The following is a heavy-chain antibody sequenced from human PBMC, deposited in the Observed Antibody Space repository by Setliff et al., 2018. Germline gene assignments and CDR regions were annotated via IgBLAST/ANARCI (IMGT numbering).Heavy chain of an antibody. CDR2: IYYSGST. D-gene: IGHD3-3*01. CDR3: ARRETYHNFWSGYFDY. CDR1: GGSISSSSYY. J-gene: IGHJ4*02. V-gene: IGHV4-39*07. Sequence: PSETLSLTCTVSGGSISSSSYYWGWIRQPPGEGLEWIGSIYYSGSTYYNPSLKSRVTISVDTSKNQFSLKLSSVTAADTAVYYCARRETYHNFWSGYFDYWGQGTLVTVSS.